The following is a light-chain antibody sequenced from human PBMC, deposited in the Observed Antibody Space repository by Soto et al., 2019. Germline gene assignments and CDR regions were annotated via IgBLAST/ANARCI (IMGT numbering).Light chain of an antibody. V-gene: IGKV1D-12*01. CDR3: QQANSFPRT. CDR1: QAISTW. Sequence: DIQMTQSPSSVSASVGDRVTITCRASQAISTWLAWYQQKPGKAPKLLSYAASNLQTGVPSRFSGSGSGTDFTLTISSLQPEDFATYYCQQANSFPRTFGQGPKVEIK. CDR2: AAS. J-gene: IGKJ1*01.